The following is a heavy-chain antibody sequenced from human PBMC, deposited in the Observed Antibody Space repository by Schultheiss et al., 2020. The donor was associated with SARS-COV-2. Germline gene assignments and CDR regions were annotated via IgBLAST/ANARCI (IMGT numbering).Heavy chain of an antibody. D-gene: IGHD4-23*01. V-gene: IGHV3-33*01. CDR3: ARLRPDYGGNSRRSYYFDY. CDR1: GFTFSSYG. J-gene: IGHJ4*02. CDR2: IWYDGSNK. Sequence: GGSLRLSCAASGFTFSSYGMHWVRQAPGKGLEWVAVIWYDGSNKYYADSVKGRFTISRDNAKNSLYLQMNSLRAEDTAVYYCARLRPDYGGNSRRSYYFDYWGQGTLVTVSS.